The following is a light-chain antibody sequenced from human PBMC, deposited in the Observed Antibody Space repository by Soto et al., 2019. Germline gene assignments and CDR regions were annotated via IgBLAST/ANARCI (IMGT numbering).Light chain of an antibody. CDR1: KLGDKY. V-gene: IGLV3-1*01. J-gene: IGLJ7*01. Sequence: SYELTQPPSVSVSPGQTASITCSGDKLGDKYACWYQQKPGQSPLLVIYQDSKRPSGIPERFSGSNSGNTATLTISGTQAMDEADYYCQAWDSSIAVAVFGGGTQLTVL. CDR3: QAWDSSIAVAV. CDR2: QDS.